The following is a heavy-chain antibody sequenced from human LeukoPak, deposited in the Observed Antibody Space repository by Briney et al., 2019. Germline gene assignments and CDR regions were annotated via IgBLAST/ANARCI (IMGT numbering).Heavy chain of an antibody. CDR2: MNHNSGNT. V-gene: IGHV1-8*01. D-gene: IGHD3-10*01. CDR3: ARGRSSLWFGEPYYMDV. Sequence: ASVKVSCKASGYTFTSYDINWVRQATGQGLEWMGWMNHNSGNTGYAQKFQGRVTMTRNTSISTAYMELSSLRSEDTAVYYCARGRSSLWFGEPYYMDVWGKGTTVTVSS. CDR1: GYTFTSYD. J-gene: IGHJ6*03.